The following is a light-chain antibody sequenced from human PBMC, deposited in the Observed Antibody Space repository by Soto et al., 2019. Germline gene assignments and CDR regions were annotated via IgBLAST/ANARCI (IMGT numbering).Light chain of an antibody. CDR2: DAS. J-gene: IGKJ1*01. Sequence: DIQMTQSPSTLSASVGDRVTITCRASQSISSWLAWFQQKPGKAPKLLMYDASSLESGVPSRFSGSGSGTEFTLTISSLHPYYLAIYYCQHYYSYPRTFGQGPIVDSK. V-gene: IGKV1-5*01. CDR3: QHYYSYPRT. CDR1: QSISSW.